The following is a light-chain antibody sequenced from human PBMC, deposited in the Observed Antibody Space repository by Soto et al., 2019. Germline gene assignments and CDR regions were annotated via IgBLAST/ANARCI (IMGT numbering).Light chain of an antibody. CDR3: QSWDSSLSGVV. J-gene: IGLJ3*02. CDR2: GNT. CDR1: SSNIGTGYD. V-gene: IGLV1-40*01. Sequence: SVLTQPPSVSGAPGQRVTISCTGSSSNIGTGYDVHWYQQLPGTAPKLLIYGNTNRPSGVPDRFSGSKSGTSASLAITGLQAEDEADYYCQSWDSSLSGVVFGGGTKVTVL.